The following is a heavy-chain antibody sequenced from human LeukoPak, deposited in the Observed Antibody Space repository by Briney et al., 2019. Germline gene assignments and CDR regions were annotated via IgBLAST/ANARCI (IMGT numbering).Heavy chain of an antibody. CDR3: ARGVDTTANNELNY. J-gene: IGHJ4*02. CDR1: GFTFSNFW. CDR2: ITPDGGGA. V-gene: IGHV3-74*01. D-gene: IGHD3-3*01. Sequence: GGSLRLSCAASGFTFSNFWMHWVRRAPGKGLVWVSRITPDGGGADYMDSVKGRFTISRDNAKNTLYLQMNSLGAEDMAVYYCARGVDTTANNELNYWGQGTLVTVSS.